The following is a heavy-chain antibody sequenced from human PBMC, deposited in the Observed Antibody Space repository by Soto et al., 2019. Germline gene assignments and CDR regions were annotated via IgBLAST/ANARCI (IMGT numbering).Heavy chain of an antibody. J-gene: IGHJ4*02. CDR3: AREEYDSSGYYPYY. D-gene: IGHD3-22*01. CDR1: VFTFSSYW. V-gene: IGHV3-7*01. CDR2: IKQDGSEK. Sequence: GGSLRLSCAASVFTFSSYWMSWFRQATGKGLEWVANIKQDGSEKYYVNSVKGRFTISRDNAKNSLYLQMNSMRAEDTAVYYCAREEYDSSGYYPYYWGQGTLVTVSS.